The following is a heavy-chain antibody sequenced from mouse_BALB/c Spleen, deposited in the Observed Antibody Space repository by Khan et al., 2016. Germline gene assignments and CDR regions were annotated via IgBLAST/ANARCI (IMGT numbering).Heavy chain of an antibody. CDR1: GFNIKDNF. J-gene: IGHJ3*01. Sequence: VQLQQSGAELVRPGASVKLSCKAVGFNIKDNFIHWVKQRPEQGLECIGWIDPENGNTIYAPKFQGRASITADTSSNTAYLQLSSLTSEDSAVSYFASGNYGGCGAYWGQGALVTVSA. CDR2: IDPENGNT. CDR3: ASGNYGGCGAY. D-gene: IGHD1-1*02. V-gene: IGHV14-1*02.